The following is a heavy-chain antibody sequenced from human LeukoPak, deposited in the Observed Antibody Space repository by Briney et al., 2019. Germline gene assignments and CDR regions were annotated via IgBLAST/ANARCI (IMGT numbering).Heavy chain of an antibody. D-gene: IGHD3-3*01. Sequence: GGSLRLSCAASGFTFSNAWMNWVRQAPGKGLEWVDRIKSKTDGGTTDYAAPVKGRFTISRDDSKNTLYLQMNSLRTEDTAVYYCAKDAEPGHYGRYYDFWSGYYFDYWGQGTLVTVSS. J-gene: IGHJ4*02. V-gene: IGHV3-15*07. CDR2: IKSKTDGGTT. CDR1: GFTFSNAW. CDR3: AKDAEPGHYGRYYDFWSGYYFDY.